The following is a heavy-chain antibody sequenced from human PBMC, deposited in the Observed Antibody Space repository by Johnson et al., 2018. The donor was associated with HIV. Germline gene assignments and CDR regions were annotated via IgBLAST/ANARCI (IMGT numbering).Heavy chain of an antibody. J-gene: IGHJ3*02. V-gene: IGHV3-7*05. CDR3: ATVHSSSDAFDI. D-gene: IGHD6-6*01. Sequence: VQLVESGGGLVQPGGSLRLSCAASGFTFSSYWMSWVRQAPGKGLEWVANIKQDGSEKYYVDSVKGRFTISRDNSKNTLYLQMNSLRAEDTAVYYCATVHSSSDAFDIWGQGTMVTVSS. CDR1: GFTFSSYW. CDR2: IKQDGSEK.